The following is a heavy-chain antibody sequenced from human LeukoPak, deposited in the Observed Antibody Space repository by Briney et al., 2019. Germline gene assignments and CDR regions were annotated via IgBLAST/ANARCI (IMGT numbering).Heavy chain of an antibody. D-gene: IGHD6-13*01. Sequence: GGSLRLSCAASGFTFSSYDVHWVRQATGKGLEWVSAIDTDGNTYYPGSVKGRFTISRENAKNSLYLQMNSLSGGDTAVYYCARAVFSSWPIDFWGQGTLVTVSS. CDR3: ARAVFSSWPIDF. J-gene: IGHJ4*02. V-gene: IGHV3-13*01. CDR1: GFTFSSYD. CDR2: IDTDGNT.